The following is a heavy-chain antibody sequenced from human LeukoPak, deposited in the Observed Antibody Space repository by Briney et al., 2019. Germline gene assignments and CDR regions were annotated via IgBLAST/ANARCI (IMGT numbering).Heavy chain of an antibody. J-gene: IGHJ3*02. V-gene: IGHV4-59*01. Sequence: SETLSLTCTVSGGSISSYYWSWIRQPPGKGVEWIGYIYYSGSTNYNPSLKSRVTISVDTSKNQFSLKLSSVTAADTAVYYCARGALFSGHAFDIWGQGTMVTVSS. CDR3: ARGALFSGHAFDI. D-gene: IGHD2-21*01. CDR1: GGSISSYY. CDR2: IYYSGST.